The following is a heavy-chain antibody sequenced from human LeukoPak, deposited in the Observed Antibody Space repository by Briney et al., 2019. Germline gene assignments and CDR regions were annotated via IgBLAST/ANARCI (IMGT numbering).Heavy chain of an antibody. D-gene: IGHD5-12*01. CDR2: ISSSSSYI. J-gene: IGHJ4*02. CDR1: GFTFSSYS. V-gene: IGHV3-21*01. CDR3: AKGGYSSTYFDY. Sequence: PGGPLRLSCAASGFTFSSYSMNWVRQAPGKGLEWVSSISSSSSYIYYADSVKGRFTISRDNAKNSLYLQMNSLRAEDTAVYYCAKGGYSSTYFDYWGQGTLVTVSS.